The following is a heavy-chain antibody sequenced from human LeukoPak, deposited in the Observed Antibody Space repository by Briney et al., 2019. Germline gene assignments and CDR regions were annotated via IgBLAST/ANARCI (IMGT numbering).Heavy chain of an antibody. Sequence: PSQTLSLTCTVSGGSISSGDYYWSWIRQPPGKGLEWIGYIYYSGSTYYNPSLESRVTISVDTSKNQFSLKLSSVTAADTAVYYCARGRDPEGTAMVTDGAFDIWGQGTVVTVSS. J-gene: IGHJ3*02. CDR1: GGSISSGDYY. V-gene: IGHV4-30-4*08. CDR2: IYYSGST. CDR3: ARGRDPEGTAMVTDGAFDI. D-gene: IGHD5-18*01.